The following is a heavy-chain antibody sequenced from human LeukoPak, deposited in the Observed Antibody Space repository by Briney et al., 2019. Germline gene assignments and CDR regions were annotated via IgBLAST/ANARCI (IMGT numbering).Heavy chain of an antibody. V-gene: IGHV4-61*02. J-gene: IGHJ6*03. CDR3: ARDAEYSGYDQTGYYHYYMDV. CDR1: GGSISSGSYY. CDR2: IYTSGST. Sequence: SQTLSLTXTVSGGSISSGSYYWSWIRQPAGKGLEWIGRIYTSGSTNYNPSLKSRVTISVDTSKNQFSLKLSSVTAADTAVYYCARDAEYSGYDQTGYYHYYMDVWGKGTTVTVSS. D-gene: IGHD5-12*01.